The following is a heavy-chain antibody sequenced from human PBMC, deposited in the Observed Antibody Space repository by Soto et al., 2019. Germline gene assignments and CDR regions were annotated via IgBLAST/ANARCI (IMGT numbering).Heavy chain of an antibody. CDR3: ARHNSQWPNWFDP. CDR1: GYTFTSYG. J-gene: IGHJ5*02. D-gene: IGHD1-1*01. CDR2: ISGYDGNT. Sequence: QVQLVQSGAEVKKPGASVMVSCKASGYTFTSYGISRVRQAPGEGLEWVGWISGYDGNTDYAHKFRGRVTMTTDTSTNTAYMDLRSLRSDDTAVYYCARHNSQWPNWFDPWGQGTPVTVSS. V-gene: IGHV1-18*01.